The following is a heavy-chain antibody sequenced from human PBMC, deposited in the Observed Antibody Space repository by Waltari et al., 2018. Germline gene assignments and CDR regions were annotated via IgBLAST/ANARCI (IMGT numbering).Heavy chain of an antibody. CDR1: GGTFSSYA. V-gene: IGHV1-69*01. D-gene: IGHD6-19*01. J-gene: IGHJ4*02. CDR3: AREAISSGCHGY. Sequence: QVQLVQSGAEVKKPGSSVKVSCKASGGTFSSYAISWVRQAPGQGLEWLAGSIPILGIANYAQKCQGRVTITADESTSTAYMELSSLRSEDTAVYYCAREAISSGCHGYWGQGTLVTVSS. CDR2: SIPILGIA.